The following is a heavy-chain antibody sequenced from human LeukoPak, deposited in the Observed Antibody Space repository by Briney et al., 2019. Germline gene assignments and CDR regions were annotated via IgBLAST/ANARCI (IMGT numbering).Heavy chain of an antibody. D-gene: IGHD5-18*01. J-gene: IGHJ4*02. CDR2: ISYDGSNK. V-gene: IGHV3-30*04. CDR1: GFTFSSYA. CDR3: ARDPGEGDEQDTAMADY. Sequence: PGGSLRLSCAASGFTFSSYAMHWVRQAPGKGLEWVAIISYDGSNKYYADSVKGRFTISRDNSKNTLYLQMNSLRAEDTAVYYCARDPGEGDEQDTAMADYWGQGTLVTVSS.